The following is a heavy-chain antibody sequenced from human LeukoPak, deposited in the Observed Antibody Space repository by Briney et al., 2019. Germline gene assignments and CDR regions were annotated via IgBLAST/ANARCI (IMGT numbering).Heavy chain of an antibody. D-gene: IGHD4-17*01. CDR2: IYHSGST. V-gene: IGHV4-31*03. J-gene: IGHJ3*02. CDR3: ARDPTTVTTFYAFDI. Sequence: PSETLSLTCTVSGGSINSGGPFCSWIRQPPEKGLEWIGYIYHSGSTYYNPSLKSRLTLSVDTSKNQFSLQLSSVTAADTAVYYCARDPTTVTTFYAFDIWGQGTMVTVSS. CDR1: GGSINSGGPF.